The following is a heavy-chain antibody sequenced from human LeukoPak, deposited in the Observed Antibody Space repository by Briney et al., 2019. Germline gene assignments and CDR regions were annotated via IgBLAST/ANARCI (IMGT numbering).Heavy chain of an antibody. CDR1: GFTFSSYA. V-gene: IGHV3-23*01. D-gene: IGHD3-9*01. J-gene: IGHJ4*02. CDR3: ARDPRSRSYDILTGYSH. CDR2: ISGSGGST. Sequence: PGGFLRLSCAASGFTFSSYAMSWVRQAPGKGLEWVSAISGSGGSTYYADSVKGRFTISRDNSKNTLYLQMNSLRAEDTAVYYCARDPRSRSYDILTGYSHWGQGTLVTVSS.